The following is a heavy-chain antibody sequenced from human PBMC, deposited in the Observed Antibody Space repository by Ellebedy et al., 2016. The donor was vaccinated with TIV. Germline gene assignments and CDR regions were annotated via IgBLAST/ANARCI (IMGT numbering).Heavy chain of an antibody. Sequence: GESLKISXAASGFTFSSYGMHWVRQAPGKGLEWVAVIWYDGSNKYYADSVKGRFTISRDNSKNTLYLQMNSLRAEDTAVYYCARGLNTMIVVVITPPGYWGQGTLVTVSS. CDR2: IWYDGSNK. D-gene: IGHD3-22*01. J-gene: IGHJ4*02. CDR3: ARGLNTMIVVVITPPGY. V-gene: IGHV3-33*08. CDR1: GFTFSSYG.